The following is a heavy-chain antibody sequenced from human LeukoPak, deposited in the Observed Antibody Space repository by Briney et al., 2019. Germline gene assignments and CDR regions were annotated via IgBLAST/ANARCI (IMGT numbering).Heavy chain of an antibody. D-gene: IGHD5-12*01. J-gene: IGHJ6*03. CDR2: ISSSSSTI. V-gene: IGHV3-48*01. Sequence: GGSLRLSCAASGFTFSSYSMNWVRQAPGKGLEWVSFISSSSSTINYADSVQGRFTISRDNAKNSLSLQMNSLRAEDTAVYYCAREVAFGDYMDVWGKGTTVTVSS. CDR1: GFTFSSYS. CDR3: AREVAFGDYMDV.